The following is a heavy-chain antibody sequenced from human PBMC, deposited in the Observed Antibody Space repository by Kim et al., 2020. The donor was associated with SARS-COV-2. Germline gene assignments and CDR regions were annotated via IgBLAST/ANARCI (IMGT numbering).Heavy chain of an antibody. CDR2: INTNTGNP. CDR1: GYTFTSYA. Sequence: ASVKVSCKASGYTFTSYAMNWVRQAPGQGLEWMGWINTNTGNPTYAQGFTGRFVFSLDTSVSTAYLQISSLKAEDTAVYYCARENSVRGVIRDYYYYGMDVWGQGTTVTVSS. CDR3: ARENSVRGVIRDYYYYGMDV. V-gene: IGHV7-4-1*02. D-gene: IGHD3-10*01. J-gene: IGHJ6*02.